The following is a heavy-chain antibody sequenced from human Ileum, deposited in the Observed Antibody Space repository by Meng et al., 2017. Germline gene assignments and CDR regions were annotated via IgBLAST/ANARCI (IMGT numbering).Heavy chain of an antibody. CDR1: VASFPGYS. CDR3: AREGSWFGADY. Sequence: HLHKGGEGHLKPAANLSPTCTGYVASFPGYSWTWIRQSPGKGLEWIGEVNHDGGTNYSPSLKSRVIISIDTSKNQFSLKLTAVTATDAVVYYCAREGSWFGADYWGQGTLVTVSS. CDR2: VNHDGGT. D-gene: IGHD3-10*01. V-gene: IGHV4-34*01. J-gene: IGHJ4*02.